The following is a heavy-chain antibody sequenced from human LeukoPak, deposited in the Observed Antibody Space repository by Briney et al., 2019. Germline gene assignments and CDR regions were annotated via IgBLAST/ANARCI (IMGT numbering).Heavy chain of an antibody. Sequence: ASVKVSCKASGYTFTGYYMHWVRQAPGQGLEWMGWINPNSGGTNYAQKFQGRVTMTRDTSISTAYMELSRLRSDDTAVYYCARNYYDSSGYYYGEEWPFDIWGQGTMVTVSS. V-gene: IGHV1-2*02. CDR3: ARNYYDSSGYYYGEEWPFDI. J-gene: IGHJ3*02. D-gene: IGHD3-22*01. CDR2: INPNSGGT. CDR1: GYTFTGYY.